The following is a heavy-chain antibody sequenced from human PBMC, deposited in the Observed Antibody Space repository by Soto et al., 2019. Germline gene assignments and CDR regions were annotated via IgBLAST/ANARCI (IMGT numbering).Heavy chain of an antibody. CDR2: MNPGSGNT. Sequence: QVQLVQSGAEVKKPGASVKVSCKASGYTFTNYEINWVRQATAQGLEWMGWMNPGSGNTGYAHKFQGRVTMTRNISISTAYMELSRLGSDDTAIYYCARMAASGSLNWFDPWGQGTLVTVSS. CDR3: ARMAASGSLNWFDP. V-gene: IGHV1-8*01. CDR1: GYTFTNYE. J-gene: IGHJ5*02. D-gene: IGHD3-10*01.